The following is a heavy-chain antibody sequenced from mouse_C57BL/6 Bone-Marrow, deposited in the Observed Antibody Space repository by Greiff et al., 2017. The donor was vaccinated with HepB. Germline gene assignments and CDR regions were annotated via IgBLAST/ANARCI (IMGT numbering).Heavy chain of an antibody. CDR3: ARGGPTIVTTWYFDV. Sequence: EVQRVESGGGLVKPGGSLKLSCAASGFTFSSYAMSWVRQTPEKRLEWVATISDGGSYTYDPDNVKGRFTISRDNAKNNLYLQMSHLKSEDTAMYYCARGGPTIVTTWYFDVWGTGTTVTVSS. V-gene: IGHV5-4*01. CDR2: ISDGGSYT. J-gene: IGHJ1*03. CDR1: GFTFSSYA. D-gene: IGHD2-5*01.